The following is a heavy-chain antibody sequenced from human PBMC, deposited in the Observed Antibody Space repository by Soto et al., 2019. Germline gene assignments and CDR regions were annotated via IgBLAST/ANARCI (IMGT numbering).Heavy chain of an antibody. Sequence: GESLKISCKGSGYSFASYWIGWVRQMPGKGLEWMGIIYPGDSDTRYSPSFQGQVTISVDKSISTAYLQWSSLKASDTAMYYCARAMVRGKNYYGMDVWGQGTTVTVSS. D-gene: IGHD3-10*01. V-gene: IGHV5-51*01. CDR2: IYPGDSDT. CDR3: ARAMVRGKNYYGMDV. J-gene: IGHJ6*02. CDR1: GYSFASYW.